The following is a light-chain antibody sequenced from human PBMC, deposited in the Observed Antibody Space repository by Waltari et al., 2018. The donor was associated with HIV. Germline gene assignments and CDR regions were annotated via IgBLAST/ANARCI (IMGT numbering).Light chain of an antibody. Sequence: QSALTQPASVSGSPGQSITISCTGTSSDVGSYAVVSWYQKHPGKAPKLMIYEVSKRPSGVSNRFSAAKSGSTASLTISGLQAEDEADYYCCSYAGSSTHVFGTGTKVTVL. CDR1: SSDVGSYAV. CDR3: CSYAGSSTHV. V-gene: IGLV2-23*02. CDR2: EVS. J-gene: IGLJ1*01.